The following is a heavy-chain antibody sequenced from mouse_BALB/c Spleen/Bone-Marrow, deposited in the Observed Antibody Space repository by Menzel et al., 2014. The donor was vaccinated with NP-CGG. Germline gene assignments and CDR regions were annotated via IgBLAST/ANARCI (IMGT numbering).Heavy chain of an antibody. J-gene: IGHJ2*01. Sequence: EVQLQQSGAELVKPGASVRLSCTASGFNIKDIYIHWMKQRPEQGLEWIGRIDPANGYTKFDPKFQDKATITADTSSNTANLQLGSLTSEGTAVYYCASSGTGGYFDCWGQGTTLTVSS. V-gene: IGHV14-3*02. CDR2: IDPANGYT. CDR1: GFNIKDIY. CDR3: ASSGTGGYFDC. D-gene: IGHD3-3*01.